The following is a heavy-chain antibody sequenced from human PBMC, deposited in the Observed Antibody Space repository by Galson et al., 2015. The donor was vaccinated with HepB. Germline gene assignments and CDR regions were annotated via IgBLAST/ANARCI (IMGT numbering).Heavy chain of an antibody. V-gene: IGHV4-59*01. CDR2: IYYSGST. Sequence: SETLSLTCTVSGGSISSYYWSWIRQPPGKGLEWIGYIYYSGSTNYNPSLKSRVTISVDTSKNQFSLKLSSVTAADTAVYYCASASEVVAAFDAFDIWGQGTMVTVSS. CDR1: GGSISSYY. D-gene: IGHD2-15*01. CDR3: ASASEVVAAFDAFDI. J-gene: IGHJ3*02.